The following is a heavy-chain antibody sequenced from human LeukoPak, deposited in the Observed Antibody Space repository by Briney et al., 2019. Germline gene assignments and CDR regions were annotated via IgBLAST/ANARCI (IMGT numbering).Heavy chain of an antibody. D-gene: IGHD3-9*01. CDR1: VFTFSSNS. J-gene: IGHJ3*01. CDR3: AIGGYDILTGSNDADAFDF. Sequence: GGSLRLSRAASVFTFSSNSMNWVRQAPAKGLEWVSSISSSRSYIYYTDSVKGRFTISRDNAENSLYLQMNSLRAEDTAVYYCAIGGYDILTGSNDADAFDFWGQGRMVTVSS. V-gene: IGHV3-21*01. CDR2: ISSSRSYI.